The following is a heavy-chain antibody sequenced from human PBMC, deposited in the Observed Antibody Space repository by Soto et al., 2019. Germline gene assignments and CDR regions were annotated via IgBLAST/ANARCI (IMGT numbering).Heavy chain of an antibody. CDR2: IIPIFGTA. D-gene: IGHD6-13*01. J-gene: IGHJ5*02. CDR3: AREVEHQLAYNWFDP. Sequence: SVKVSCKASGGTFSSYAISWVRQAPGQGLEWMGGIIPIFGTANYAQKFQGRVTITADESTSTAYMELSSLRSEDTAVYYCAREVEHQLAYNWFDPWGQGTLVTVSS. CDR1: GGTFSSYA. V-gene: IGHV1-69*13.